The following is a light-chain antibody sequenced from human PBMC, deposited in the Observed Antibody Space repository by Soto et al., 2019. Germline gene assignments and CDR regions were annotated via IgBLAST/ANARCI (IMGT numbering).Light chain of an antibody. CDR1: QSVNSN. CDR2: DAS. V-gene: IGKV3-15*01. CDR3: QQYNFWPTLT. Sequence: EIVMTQSPATLYVSPGERATLSCRASQSVNSNLAWYRQKPGQAPRLLISDASTRATGVPARCSGSGSGTEFTLTISSLQSEDSGIYCCQQYNFWPTLTFGGGTKVEIK. J-gene: IGKJ4*01.